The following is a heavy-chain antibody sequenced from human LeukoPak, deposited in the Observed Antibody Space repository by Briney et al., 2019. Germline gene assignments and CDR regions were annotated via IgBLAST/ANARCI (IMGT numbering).Heavy chain of an antibody. CDR3: ARGMAYYDFWSGWDY. V-gene: IGHV4-59*08. CDR2: IYYSGST. J-gene: IGHJ4*02. D-gene: IGHD3-3*01. CDR1: GGSISSYY. Sequence: PSETLSLTCTVSGGSISSYYWSWIRQPPGKGLEWIGYIYYSGSTNYNPSLKSRVTISVDTSKNQFSLKLSSVTAADTAVYYCARGMAYYDFWSGWDYWGQGTLVTVSS.